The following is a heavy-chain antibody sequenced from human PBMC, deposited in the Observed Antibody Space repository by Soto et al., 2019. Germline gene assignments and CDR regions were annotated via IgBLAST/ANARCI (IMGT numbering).Heavy chain of an antibody. CDR3: ASTGNYYDSSGFDY. J-gene: IGHJ4*02. V-gene: IGHV4-39*01. CDR2: IYYSGST. D-gene: IGHD3-22*01. Sequence: NPSETLSLTCTVSGGSISSSSYYWGWIRQPPGKGLEWTGSIYYSGSTYYNPSLKSRVTISVDTSKNQFSLKLSSVTAADTAVYYCASTGNYYDSSGFDYWGQGTLVTSPQ. CDR1: GGSISSSSYY.